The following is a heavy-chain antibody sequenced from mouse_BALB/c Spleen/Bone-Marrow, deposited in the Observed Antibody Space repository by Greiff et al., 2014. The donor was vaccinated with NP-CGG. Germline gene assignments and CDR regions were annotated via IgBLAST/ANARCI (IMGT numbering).Heavy chain of an antibody. CDR2: FYPGSGSI. D-gene: IGHD2-10*02. Sequence: VQLVESGAGLVKPGASVKLSCKAPGYTFTEYIIHWVKQRSGQGLEWIGWFYPGSGSIKYNEKFKDKATLTADKSSSTVYMELSRLTSEDSAVYFCARHESYGNYLYFDVWGAGTTVTVSS. J-gene: IGHJ1*01. CDR3: ARHESYGNYLYFDV. V-gene: IGHV1-62-2*01. CDR1: GYTFTEYI.